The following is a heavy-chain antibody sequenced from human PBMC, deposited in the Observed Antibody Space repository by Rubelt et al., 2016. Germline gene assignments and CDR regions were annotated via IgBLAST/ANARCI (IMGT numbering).Heavy chain of an antibody. V-gene: IGHV1-69*06. CDR3: ARGSQPNWNRWGDGDAFDI. D-gene: IGHD1-1*01. CDR2: IIPIFGTA. J-gene: IGHJ3*02. Sequence: QVQLVQSGAEVKKPGSSVKVSCKASGGTFSSYAISWVRQAPGQGLEWMGGIIPIFGTANYAQKFQGRVTITADKSTSTAYMELSSLRSEDTAVYYCARGSQPNWNRWGDGDAFDIWGQGTMVTVSS. CDR1: GGTFSSYA.